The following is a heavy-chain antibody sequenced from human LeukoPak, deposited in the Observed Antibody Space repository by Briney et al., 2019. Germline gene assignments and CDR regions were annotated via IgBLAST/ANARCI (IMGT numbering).Heavy chain of an antibody. CDR3: AGQYYDILTGYRPLDY. CDR2: ISYHGSNDGSNK. Sequence: GGSLRLFCAASGFTFSSCAMHWIRQTPDKGLEWLAGISYHGSNDGSNKNYADSVRGRFTISRDNSKNTLYLQMNSLKPEDTALYYCAGQYYDILTGYRPLDYWGQGALVTVSS. D-gene: IGHD3-9*01. V-gene: IGHV3-30-3*01. CDR1: GFTFSSCA. J-gene: IGHJ4*02.